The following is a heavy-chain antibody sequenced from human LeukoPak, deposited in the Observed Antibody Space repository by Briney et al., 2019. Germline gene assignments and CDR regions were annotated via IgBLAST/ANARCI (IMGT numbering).Heavy chain of an antibody. CDR2: ISSSSSYI. Sequence: GGSLRLSCAASGFTFSSYSMNWVRQAPGKGLEWVSSISSSSSYIYYADSVKGRFTISRDNSKNTLYLQMNSLRAEDTAVYYCAKVGLLWFGESINWLDPWGQGTLVTVSS. CDR3: AKVGLLWFGESINWLDP. CDR1: GFTFSSYS. J-gene: IGHJ5*02. V-gene: IGHV3-21*04. D-gene: IGHD3-10*01.